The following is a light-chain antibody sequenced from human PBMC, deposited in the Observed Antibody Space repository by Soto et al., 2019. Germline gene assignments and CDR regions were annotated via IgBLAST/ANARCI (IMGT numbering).Light chain of an antibody. CDR1: QSVSSTY. CDR2: GAS. V-gene: IGKV3-20*01. J-gene: IGKJ1*01. CDR3: QQYGGSRWT. Sequence: EIVLTQSPGTLSLSPGERATLSCRASQSVSSTYLAWYQQKPGQAPRLLIYGASNRATGIPVRFSGSGSGTDFTLTISRLEPADLAVYYCQQYGGSRWTFGQGTRVDI.